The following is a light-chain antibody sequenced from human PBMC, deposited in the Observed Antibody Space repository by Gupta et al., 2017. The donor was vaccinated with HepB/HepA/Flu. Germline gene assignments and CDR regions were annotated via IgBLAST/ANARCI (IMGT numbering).Light chain of an antibody. CDR3: QAWDSSTVV. V-gene: IGLV3-1*01. Sequence: SYELTQPPSVSVSPGQTASITCSGDLLGNKYASWYEQKPVQSPVLVIYQNNKRPSGIPGRFSGSKSGNTATLTIRGTQSMDEDDYYCQAWDSSTVVFGGGTKLTVL. CDR1: LLGNKY. J-gene: IGLJ3*02. CDR2: QNN.